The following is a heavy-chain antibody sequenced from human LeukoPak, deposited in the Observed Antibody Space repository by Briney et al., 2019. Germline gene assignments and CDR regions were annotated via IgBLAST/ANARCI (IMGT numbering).Heavy chain of an antibody. J-gene: IGHJ4*02. D-gene: IGHD3-22*01. CDR3: ARDPSSGYYYYFDY. Sequence: GGSLRLSCAASGLTFSGYDMHWVRQAPGKGLEWVAVISYDGSNKYYADSVKGRFTISRDSSKNTLYLQMNSLRAEDTAVYYCARDPSSGYYYYFDYWGQGTLVTVSS. CDR2: ISYDGSNK. CDR1: GLTFSGYD. V-gene: IGHV3-30*03.